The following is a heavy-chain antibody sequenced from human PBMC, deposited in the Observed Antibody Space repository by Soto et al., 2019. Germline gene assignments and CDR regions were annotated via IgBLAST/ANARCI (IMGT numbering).Heavy chain of an antibody. CDR3: ASRPRGNWVDH. CDR2: IYYSGNT. Sequence: QVQLQESGPGLVKPSQTLSLICTVSGGSISSGDYYWSWIRQPPGMALEWIAYIYYSGNTYYNPSLQSRVTISVDTSKNQFSLRLSSLTAADTAVYYCASRPRGNWVDHWGQGILVTVSS. J-gene: IGHJ5*02. CDR1: GGSISSGDYY. V-gene: IGHV4-30-4*01.